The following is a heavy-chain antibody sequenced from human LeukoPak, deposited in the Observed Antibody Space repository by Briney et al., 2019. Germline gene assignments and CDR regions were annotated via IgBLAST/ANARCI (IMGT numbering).Heavy chain of an antibody. CDR3: ASATNYYDSSGYSVLPDY. J-gene: IGHJ4*02. Sequence: ASVKVSCKASGYTFTSYYIHWVRQAPGQGLEWMGIINPSDGRTKYAQKFQGRVTMTRDTSTSTAYMELRSLRSDDTAVYYCASATNYYDSSGYSVLPDYWGQGTLVTVSS. CDR2: INPSDGRT. CDR1: GYTFTSYY. V-gene: IGHV1-46*01. D-gene: IGHD3-22*01.